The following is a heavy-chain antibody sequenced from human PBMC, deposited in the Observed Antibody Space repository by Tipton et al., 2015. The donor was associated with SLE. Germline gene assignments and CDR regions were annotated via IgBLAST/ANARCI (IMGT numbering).Heavy chain of an antibody. Sequence: TLSLTCTVSGGSISSYYLSWIRQPAGKGLEWIGRIYTSGSTNYNPSLKSGVTMSVDTSKNKFSLKLSSVTAADTAVYYCARDEAGYSSSWYLGYWGQGTLVTVSS. D-gene: IGHD6-13*01. CDR2: IYTSGST. CDR3: ARDEAGYSSSWYLGY. V-gene: IGHV4-4*07. J-gene: IGHJ4*02. CDR1: GGSISSYY.